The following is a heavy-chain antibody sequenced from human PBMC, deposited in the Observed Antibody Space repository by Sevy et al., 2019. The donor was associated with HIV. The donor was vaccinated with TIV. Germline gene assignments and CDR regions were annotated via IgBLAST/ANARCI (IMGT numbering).Heavy chain of an antibody. CDR3: ARPRKQLSSPLDAFDI. Sequence: SETLSLTCTVSGGSISSSSYYWGWIRQPPGKGLEWIGSIYYSGSTYYNPSLKSRVTISVDTSKNQFSLKLSSVTAADTAVYYCARPRKQLSSPLDAFDIWGQGTMVTVSS. CDR1: GGSISSSSYY. D-gene: IGHD6-6*01. CDR2: IYYSGST. J-gene: IGHJ3*02. V-gene: IGHV4-39*01.